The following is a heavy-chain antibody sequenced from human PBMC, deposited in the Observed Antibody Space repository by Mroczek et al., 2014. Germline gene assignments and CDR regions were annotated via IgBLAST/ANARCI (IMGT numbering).Heavy chain of an antibody. J-gene: IGHJ6*03. D-gene: IGHD3-3*01. Sequence: QVQLQQWGAGLLKPSETLSLTCAVYGGSFSGYYWSWIRQPPGKGLEWIGEINHSGSTNYNPSLKSRVTISVDTSKNQFSLKLSSVTAADTAVYYCARGLAYYDFWSGAHTTYYMDVWGKGTTVTVSS. CDR3: ARGLAYYDFWSGAHTTYYMDV. V-gene: IGHV4-34*01. CDR1: GGSFSGYY. CDR2: INHSGST.